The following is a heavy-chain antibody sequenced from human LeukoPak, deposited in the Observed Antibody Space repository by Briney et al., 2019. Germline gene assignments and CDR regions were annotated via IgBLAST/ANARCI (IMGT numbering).Heavy chain of an antibody. CDR3: TTDYYDSSGYPDAFDI. D-gene: IGHD3-22*01. CDR1: GFTFSNAW. CDR2: IKSKTDGGTT. Sequence: GESLQISCAASGFTFSNAWMSWVRQAPGKGLEWVGRIKSKTDGGTTDYAAPVKGRFTISRDDSKNTLYLQMNSLKTENTAVYYCTTDYYDSSGYPDAFDIWGQGTMVTVSS. J-gene: IGHJ3*02. V-gene: IGHV3-15*01.